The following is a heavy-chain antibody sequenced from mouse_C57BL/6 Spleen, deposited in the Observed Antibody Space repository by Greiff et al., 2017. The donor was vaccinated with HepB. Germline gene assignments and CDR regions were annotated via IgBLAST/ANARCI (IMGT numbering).Heavy chain of an antibody. J-gene: IGHJ3*01. V-gene: IGHV1-52*01. D-gene: IGHD2-5*01. CDR2: IDPSDSET. Sequence: QVQLQQPGAELVRPGSSVKLSCKASGYTFTSYWMHWVKQRPIQGLEWIGNIDPSDSETHYNQKFKDKATLTVDKSSSTAYMQLSSLTSEDSAVYYCARGDYSNWGAYWGQGTLVTVSA. CDR3: ARGDYSNWGAY. CDR1: GYTFTSYW.